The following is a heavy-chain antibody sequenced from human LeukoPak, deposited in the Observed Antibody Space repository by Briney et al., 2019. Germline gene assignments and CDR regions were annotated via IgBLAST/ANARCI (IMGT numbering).Heavy chain of an antibody. J-gene: IGHJ4*02. D-gene: IGHD2-2*01. CDR3: ARGGGDIVVVPAAMRPFDY. Sequence: ASVKVSCEASGYTFTGYYMHWVRQAPGQGLEWMGWINPNSGGTNYAQKFQGRVTMTRDTSISTAYMELSRLRSDDTAVYYCARGGGDIVVVPAAMRPFDYWGQGTLVTVSS. CDR2: INPNSGGT. V-gene: IGHV1-2*02. CDR1: GYTFTGYY.